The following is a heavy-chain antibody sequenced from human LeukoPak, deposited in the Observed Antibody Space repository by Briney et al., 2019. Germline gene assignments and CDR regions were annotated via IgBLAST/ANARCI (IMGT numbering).Heavy chain of an antibody. CDR2: ISGSGGST. CDR1: GFTFSSYA. Sequence: GGSLRLSCAASGFTFSSYAMSWVRQAPGKGLERVSAISGSGGSTYYADSVKGRFTISRDNSKNTLYLQMNSLRAEDTAVYYCAKASYSSGWYGWFDPWGQGTLVTVSS. V-gene: IGHV3-23*01. J-gene: IGHJ5*02. D-gene: IGHD6-19*01. CDR3: AKASYSSGWYGWFDP.